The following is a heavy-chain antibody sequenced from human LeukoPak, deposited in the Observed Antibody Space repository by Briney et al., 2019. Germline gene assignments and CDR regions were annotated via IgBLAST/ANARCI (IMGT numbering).Heavy chain of an antibody. CDR3: ATAHGDSVVNAFDI. V-gene: IGHV1-24*01. Sequence: GASVKVSCKVSGYTLTELSMHWVRQAPGKGLEWMGGFDPEDGETIYAQKFQGRVTMTEDTSTDTAYMELSSLRSEDTAVYYRATAHGDSVVNAFDIWGQGTMVTVSS. J-gene: IGHJ3*02. D-gene: IGHD4-17*01. CDR2: FDPEDGET. CDR1: GYTLTELS.